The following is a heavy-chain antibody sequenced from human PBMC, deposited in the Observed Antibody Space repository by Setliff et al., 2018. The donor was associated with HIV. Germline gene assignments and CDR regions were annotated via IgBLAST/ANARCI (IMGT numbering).Heavy chain of an antibody. J-gene: IGHJ3*01. CDR3: ARVPYRSAWFSGGPDAFDV. Sequence: ASVKVSCKASGYTFTSYGISWVRQAPGQGLEWMGWNSGYNGNTKYVQKYQGRVTMNTDTSTSKVYMELRTLRSDDTAVYYCARVPYRSAWFSGGPDAFDVWGQGTMVTVSS. D-gene: IGHD6-19*01. CDR1: GYTFTSYG. CDR2: NSGYNGNT. V-gene: IGHV1-18*01.